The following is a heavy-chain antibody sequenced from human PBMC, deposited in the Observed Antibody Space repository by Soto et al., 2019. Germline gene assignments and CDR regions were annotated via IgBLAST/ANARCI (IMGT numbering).Heavy chain of an antibody. CDR3: AAKGGHYYYGMDV. D-gene: IGHD2-15*01. J-gene: IGHJ6*02. Sequence: QMQLVQSGPEVKKPGTSVKVXXKASGFTFTSSAVQXVRQARGQRLEWIGWIVVGSGNTNYAQKFQERVTITRDMSTSTAYMELSSLRSEDTAVYYCAAKGGHYYYGMDVWGQGTTVTVSS. CDR1: GFTFTSSA. CDR2: IVVGSGNT. V-gene: IGHV1-58*01.